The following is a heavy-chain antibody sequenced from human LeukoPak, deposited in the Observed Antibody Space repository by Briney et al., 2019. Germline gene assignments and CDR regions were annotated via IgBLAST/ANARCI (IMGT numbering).Heavy chain of an antibody. CDR1: GGSISSGGYS. CDR3: ARRVVAIFYFDY. Sequence: SETLSLTCAVSGGSISSGGYSWSWIRQPPGKGLEWIGYIYHSGITYYNPPLKSRITMSLDRSKNQFSLKLTSVTAADTAVYYCARRVVAIFYFDYWGQGALVTVSS. V-gene: IGHV4-30-2*01. D-gene: IGHD3-3*01. J-gene: IGHJ4*02. CDR2: IYHSGIT.